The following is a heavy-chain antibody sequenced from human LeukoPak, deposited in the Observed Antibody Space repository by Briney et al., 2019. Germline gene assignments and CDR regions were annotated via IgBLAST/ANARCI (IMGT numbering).Heavy chain of an antibody. Sequence: EASVKVSCKASGYTFTSYYMHWVRQAPGQGLEWMGIINPSGGSTSYAQKFQGRVTMTRDMSTSTVYMELSSLRSEGTAVYYCARVPRSIAAGIDYWGQGTLVTVSS. J-gene: IGHJ4*02. D-gene: IGHD6-6*01. CDR2: INPSGGST. V-gene: IGHV1-46*01. CDR3: ARVPRSIAAGIDY. CDR1: GYTFTSYY.